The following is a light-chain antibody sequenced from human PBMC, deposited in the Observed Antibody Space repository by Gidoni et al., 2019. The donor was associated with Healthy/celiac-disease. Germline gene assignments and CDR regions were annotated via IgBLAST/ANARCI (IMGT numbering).Light chain of an antibody. CDR3: SSYTSSSTVV. V-gene: IGLV2-14*01. J-gene: IGLJ2*01. Sequence: QSALTQPASASGSPGQSITISCTGTSSDVGGYNYVSWYQQHPGKAPKLMIYEVSNRPSGVSNRFSSSKSGNTASLTISGLQAEDEADYYCSSYTSSSTVVFGGGTKLTVL. CDR1: SSDVGGYNY. CDR2: EVS.